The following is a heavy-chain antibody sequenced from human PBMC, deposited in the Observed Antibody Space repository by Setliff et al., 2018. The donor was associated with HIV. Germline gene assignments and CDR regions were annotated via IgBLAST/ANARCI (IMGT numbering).Heavy chain of an antibody. V-gene: IGHV3-30*12. CDR2: ISYDGSNK. D-gene: IGHD2-15*01. J-gene: IGHJ3*02. Sequence: GGSLRLSCAASGFTFSSYGMHWVRQAPGKGLEWVAVISYDGSNKYYADSVKGRFTISRDNSKNTLYLQMNSLRAEDTAVYYCEVSYCSGGSCHPDPFDIWGQGTMVTVSS. CDR3: EVSYCSGGSCHPDPFDI. CDR1: GFTFSSYG.